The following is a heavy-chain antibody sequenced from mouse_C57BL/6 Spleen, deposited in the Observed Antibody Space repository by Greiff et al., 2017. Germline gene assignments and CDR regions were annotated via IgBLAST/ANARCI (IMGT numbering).Heavy chain of an antibody. CDR3: ARGDYDGDGFDD. V-gene: IGHV1-80*01. D-gene: IGHD2-4*01. Sequence: QVQLQQSGAELVKPGASVKISCKASGYAFSSYWMNWVKQRPGKGLEWIGQIYPGDGDTNYNGKFKGKATLTADKSSSTAYMQLSSLNSEDSAVYFCARGDYDGDGFDDWGQGTTLTVSS. J-gene: IGHJ2*01. CDR1: GYAFSSYW. CDR2: IYPGDGDT.